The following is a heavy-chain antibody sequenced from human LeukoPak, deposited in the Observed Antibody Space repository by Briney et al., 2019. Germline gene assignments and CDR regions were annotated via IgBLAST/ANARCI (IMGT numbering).Heavy chain of an antibody. CDR2: ISSSSSTI. Sequence: GGSLRLSCAASGFTFSSYSMNWVRQAPGKGLEWVSYISSSSSTIYYADSVKGRFTISRDDAKNSLYLQMNSLRAEDTAVYYCARGEASGAFDIWGQGTMVTVSS. J-gene: IGHJ3*02. D-gene: IGHD6-6*01. V-gene: IGHV3-48*01. CDR3: ARGEASGAFDI. CDR1: GFTFSSYS.